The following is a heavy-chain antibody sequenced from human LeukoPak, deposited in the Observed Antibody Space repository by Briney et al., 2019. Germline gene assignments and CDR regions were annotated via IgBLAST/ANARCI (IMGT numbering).Heavy chain of an antibody. V-gene: IGHV3-9*01. CDR2: ISWNSGSI. J-gene: IGHJ4*02. Sequence: PGGSLRLSCAASGFTFTRYSMTWVRQAPGKGLEWVSGISWNSGSIGYADSVKGRFTISRDNAKNSLYLQMNSLRAEDTALYYCATTTVTNDGDYWGQGTLVTVSS. CDR1: GFTFTRYS. CDR3: ATTTVTNDGDY. D-gene: IGHD4-17*01.